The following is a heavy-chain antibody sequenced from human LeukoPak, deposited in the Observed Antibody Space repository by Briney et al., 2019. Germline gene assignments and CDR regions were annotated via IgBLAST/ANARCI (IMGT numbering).Heavy chain of an antibody. CDR2: IYYSGST. V-gene: IGHV4-39*01. J-gene: IGHJ5*02. CDR3: PRASHVGSGFDP. Sequence: SETLSLTCTVSGGSISSSSYYWGWIRQPPGKGLEWIGSIYYSGSTYYNPSLKSRVTISVDTSKNQFSLNLSSVTAPDKAVYYCPRASHVGSGFDPWGQGTLVTVSS. CDR1: GGSISSSSYY. D-gene: IGHD3-16*01.